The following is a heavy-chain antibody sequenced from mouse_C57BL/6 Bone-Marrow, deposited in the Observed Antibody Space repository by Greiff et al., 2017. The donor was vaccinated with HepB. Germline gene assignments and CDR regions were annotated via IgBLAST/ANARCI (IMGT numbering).Heavy chain of an antibody. CDR2: IWSDGST. J-gene: IGHJ1*02. Sequence: QVHVKQSGPGLVAPSQRLSITCTVPGFSLTSYGVHWVRQPPGKGLEWLVVIWSDGSTNYNSALKSRLSISKDNSKSQVFLNMNSLQTDDTAIYYCARHLRTTVVATSPYYWYFGVWGTGTTVIISS. D-gene: IGHD1-1*01. CDR1: GFSLTSYG. V-gene: IGHV2-6-1*01. CDR3: ARHLRTTVVATSPYYWYFGV.